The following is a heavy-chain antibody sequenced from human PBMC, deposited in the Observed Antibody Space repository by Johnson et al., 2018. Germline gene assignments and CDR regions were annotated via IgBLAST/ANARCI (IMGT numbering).Heavy chain of an antibody. V-gene: IGHV4-31*03. CDR1: GGSISSGGYY. D-gene: IGHD2-15*01. CDR3: ARDAGTVVAGYFQH. Sequence: QVQLQESGPGLVKPSETLSLTCIVSGGSISSGGYYWSWIRQHPGKGLEWIGYIYYSGSTYYNPSLKSRVTISVDTSKNQFSLKLSSVPAADPAGYYCARDAGTVVAGYFQHWGEGTRVTVAS. CDR2: IYYSGST. J-gene: IGHJ1*01.